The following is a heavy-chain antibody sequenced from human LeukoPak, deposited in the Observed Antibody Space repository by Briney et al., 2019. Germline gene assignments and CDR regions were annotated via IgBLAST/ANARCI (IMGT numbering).Heavy chain of an antibody. J-gene: IGHJ4*02. Sequence: PGGSLRLSCAASGFTFSNFGLGWVRQAPGKGLEWMGGFDPEDGETIYAQKFQGRVTMTEDTSTDTAYMELSSLRSEDTAVYYCATPKGYSSSWYWFNYWGQGTLVTVSS. CDR3: ATPKGYSSSWYWFNY. D-gene: IGHD6-13*01. CDR1: GFTFSNFG. V-gene: IGHV1-24*01. CDR2: FDPEDGET.